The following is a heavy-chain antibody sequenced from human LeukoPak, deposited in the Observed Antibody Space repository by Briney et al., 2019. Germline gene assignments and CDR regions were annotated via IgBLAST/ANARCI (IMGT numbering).Heavy chain of an antibody. Sequence: ASVKVSCEASGYTFTSYGISWVRQAPGQGLEWMGWISAYNGNTNYAQKLQGRVTMTTDTSTSTAYMELRSLRSDDTAVYYCARGYVSSWYIFQGDGMDVWGQGTTVTVSS. CDR3: ARGYVSSWYIFQGDGMDV. CDR1: GYTFTSYG. D-gene: IGHD6-13*01. J-gene: IGHJ6*02. V-gene: IGHV1-18*01. CDR2: ISAYNGNT.